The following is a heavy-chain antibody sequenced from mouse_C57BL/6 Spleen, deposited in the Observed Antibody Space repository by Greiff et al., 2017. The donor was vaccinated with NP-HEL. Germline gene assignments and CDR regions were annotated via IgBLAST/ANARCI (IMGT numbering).Heavy chain of an antibody. Sequence: EVKLQESGPGLVKPSQSLSLTCTVTGYSITSGYGWNWIRQFPGNKLEWMGYISYSGSTTYNPSLKSRISIPRDTSKNQFFLQLNSVTTEDTATYYCARTARIKYWGQGTTLTVSS. CDR2: ISYSGST. J-gene: IGHJ2*01. D-gene: IGHD1-2*01. V-gene: IGHV3-2*02. CDR1: GYSITSGYG. CDR3: ARTARIKY.